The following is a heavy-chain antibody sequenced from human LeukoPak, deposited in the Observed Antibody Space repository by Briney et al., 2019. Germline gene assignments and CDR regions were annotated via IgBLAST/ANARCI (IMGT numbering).Heavy chain of an antibody. CDR2: IFHSGTT. J-gene: IGHJ6*03. D-gene: IGHD2-2*01. Sequence: PSETLSLTCTVSGGSISSGSYYWSWIRQPAGKGLEWIGRIFHSGTTDYKTSLKGRVTISVDKSKNQFSLTLTSVTAADTAVYYCARDQEAYCSSTSCYEYYYYMDVWGKGTTVTISS. V-gene: IGHV4-39*07. CDR3: ARDQEAYCSSTSCYEYYYYMDV. CDR1: GGSISSGSYY.